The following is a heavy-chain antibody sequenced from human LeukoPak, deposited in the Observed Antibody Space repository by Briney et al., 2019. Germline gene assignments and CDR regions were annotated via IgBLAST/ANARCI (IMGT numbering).Heavy chain of an antibody. J-gene: IGHJ4*02. CDR3: ARVGGDQVGY. D-gene: IGHD4-17*01. CDR1: GFTVSSKY. V-gene: IGHV3-53*01. Sequence: GGSLRPSCAASGFTVSSKYMSWVRQAPGKGLEWVSVIYNNGNTHYADSVKGRFTISRDNSKNTLYLQMNSLRAEDTAVYYCARVGGDQVGYWGQGTLVTVSS. CDR2: IYNNGNT.